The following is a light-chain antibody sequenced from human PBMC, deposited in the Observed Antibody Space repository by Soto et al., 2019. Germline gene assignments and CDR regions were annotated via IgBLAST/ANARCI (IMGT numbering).Light chain of an antibody. V-gene: IGKV1-39*01. CDR3: QQSYYNPT. Sequence: DIQMTQSPSTLSASVGDRVTITCRASQSISSWLAWYQRKPGKAPNLLIYDASSLQSGVPSRFSGSGSGTDFTLTISSLQREDFATYYCQQSYYNPTFGQGTK. CDR1: QSISSW. J-gene: IGKJ1*01. CDR2: DAS.